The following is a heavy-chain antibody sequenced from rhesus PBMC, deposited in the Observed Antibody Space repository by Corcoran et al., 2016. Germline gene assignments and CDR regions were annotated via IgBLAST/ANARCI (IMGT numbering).Heavy chain of an antibody. CDR1: GFTFSDYY. J-gene: IGHJ4*01. D-gene: IGHD6-31*01. CDR2: ISSGGGST. Sequence: EVQLVESGGGLAKPGGSLRLSCAASGFTFSDYYMHWVRQASGKGLEWVSRISSGGGSTWYADSVKCRLTISRENAKNTLYLQMNSLRAEDTAVYYCAGWYSSGLGYWGQGVLVTVSS. CDR3: AGWYSSGLGY. V-gene: IGHV3-59*01.